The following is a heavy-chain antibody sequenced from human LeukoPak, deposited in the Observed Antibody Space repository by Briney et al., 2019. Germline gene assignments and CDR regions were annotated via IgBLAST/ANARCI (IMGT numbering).Heavy chain of an antibody. Sequence: GGSLRLSCAASGFTFSSYWMHWVRQAPGKGLVWVSRIKSDGSTTNYADSVKGRFTISRDNAKNTLYLQMNSLRAEDTAVYYCAKEGSSSWYTLDPWGQGTLVTVSS. D-gene: IGHD6-13*01. CDR2: IKSDGSTT. CDR3: AKEGSSSWYTLDP. V-gene: IGHV3-74*01. CDR1: GFTFSSYW. J-gene: IGHJ5*02.